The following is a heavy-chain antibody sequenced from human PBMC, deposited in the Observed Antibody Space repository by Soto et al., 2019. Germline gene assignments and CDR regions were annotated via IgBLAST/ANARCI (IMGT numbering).Heavy chain of an antibody. D-gene: IGHD3-10*01. J-gene: IGHJ6*02. CDR3: ARGLPFTMVRGVITRNYYYGMDV. CDR1: GGSFSGYY. Sequence: PSETLSLTCAVYGGSFSGYYWSWIRQPPGKGLEWIGEINHSGSTNYNPSLKRRVTISVDTSKNQFSLKLSSVTAADTAMYYCARGLPFTMVRGVITRNYYYGMDVWGQGTTVTVSS. CDR2: INHSGST. V-gene: IGHV4-34*01.